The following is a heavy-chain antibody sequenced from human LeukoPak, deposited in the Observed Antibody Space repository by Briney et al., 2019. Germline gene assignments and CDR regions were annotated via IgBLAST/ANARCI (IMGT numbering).Heavy chain of an antibody. CDR1: GEPFTGYY. D-gene: IGHD2-8*01. J-gene: IGHJ4*02. Sequence: NPSETLSLTCAVYGEPFTGYYWSWNRQSPERGLEWLGEIHHSGSTNYNPSLKRPVTLSVDASRNEVSLKVDSVTAADTAVYFCARARLGRCTNGICRYFDYWGQGSLVTVSS. V-gene: IGHV4-34*01. CDR3: ARARLGRCTNGICRYFDY. CDR2: IHHSGST.